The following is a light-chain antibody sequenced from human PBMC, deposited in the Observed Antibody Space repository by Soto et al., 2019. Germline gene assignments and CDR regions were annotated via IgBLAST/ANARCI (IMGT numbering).Light chain of an antibody. CDR3: AAWDDDLNGLV. CDR2: NNN. V-gene: IGLV1-44*01. CDR1: TSNIGSNI. Sequence: QSVLTQPPSASGTPGQRITISCSGRTSNIGSNIVSWYHHLPGAAPKLLIYNNNQRPSGVPDRFFASKSATSASLAISGLQPEDESHYYCAAWDDDLNGLVFGGGTKVTVL. J-gene: IGLJ3*02.